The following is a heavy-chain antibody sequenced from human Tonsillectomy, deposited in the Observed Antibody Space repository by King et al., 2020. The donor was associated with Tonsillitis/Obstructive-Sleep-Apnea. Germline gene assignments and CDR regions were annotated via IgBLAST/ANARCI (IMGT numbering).Heavy chain of an antibody. D-gene: IGHD3-10*01. J-gene: IGHJ6*03. Sequence: VQLVESGGGLVQPGRSLRLSCTASGFTFGDYAMSWVRQASGKGLEWVGFIRSKSYGGATEYAASVKGRVTIQRDDSNSSAYLQMDSLKTEDTAVYYSTRALRITVVRGCYYYYYMDVWGKGTTVTVSS. V-gene: IGHV3-49*04. CDR1: GFTFGDYA. CDR2: IRSKSYGGAT. CDR3: TRALRITVVRGCYYYYYMDV.